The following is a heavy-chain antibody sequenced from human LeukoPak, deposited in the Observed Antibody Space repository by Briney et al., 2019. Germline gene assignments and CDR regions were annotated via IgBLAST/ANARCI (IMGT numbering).Heavy chain of an antibody. CDR1: GITLSNYG. V-gene: IGHV3-23*01. J-gene: IGHJ4*02. Sequence: GGSLRLSCAVSGITLSNYGMSWVRQAPGKGLEWVAGLSGSGGGPNYADSVKGRFTISRDNAKNTLYLQMNSLRAEDTAVYFCAKRGVVIRVSLVGFHKKAYYFDSWGQGALVTVSS. CDR3: AKRGVVIRVSLVGFHKKAYYFDS. D-gene: IGHD3-10*01. CDR2: LSGSGGGP.